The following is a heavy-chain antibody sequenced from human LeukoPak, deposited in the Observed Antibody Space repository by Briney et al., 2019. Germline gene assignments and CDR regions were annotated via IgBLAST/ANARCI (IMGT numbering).Heavy chain of an antibody. J-gene: IGHJ5*02. CDR1: GFTFRSYS. CDR2: ISSSSSYI. CDR3: ARGYSSSWYDWFLINWFDP. V-gene: IGHV3-21*01. D-gene: IGHD6-13*01. Sequence: GGSLRLSCAASGFTFRSYSMNWVRQAPGKGLEWVSSISSSSSYIYYADSVKGRFTISRDNAKNSLYLQMNSLRAEDTAVYYCARGYSSSWYDWFLINWFDPWGQGTLVTVSS.